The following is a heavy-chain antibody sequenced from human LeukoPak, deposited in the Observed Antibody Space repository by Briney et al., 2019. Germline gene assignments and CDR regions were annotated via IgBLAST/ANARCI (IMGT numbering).Heavy chain of an antibody. V-gene: IGHV3-23*01. CDR3: AKRVTTVTTWGFDY. J-gene: IGHJ4*02. CDR2: VSGSGGST. D-gene: IGHD4-17*01. Sequence: GGSLRLSCAASGFTFSSYAMSWVRQAPGKGLEWVSAVSGSGGSTYYADSVKGRFTISRDNYKNTLYLQMNSLRAEDTAVYYCAKRVTTVTTWGFDYWGQGILVTVSS. CDR1: GFTFSSYA.